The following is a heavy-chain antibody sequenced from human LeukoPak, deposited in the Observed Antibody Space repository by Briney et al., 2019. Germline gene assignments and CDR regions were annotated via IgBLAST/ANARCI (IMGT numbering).Heavy chain of an antibody. V-gene: IGHV3-48*03. D-gene: IGHD3-9*01. CDR3: ASAKGYYDILTGYYHPHYFDY. CDR1: GFTFSSYE. Sequence: PGGSLRLSRAASGFTFSSYEMNWVRQAPGKGLEWVSYISSSGSTIYYADSVKGRFTISRDNAKNSLYLQMNSLRAEDTAVYYCASAKGYYDILTGYYHPHYFDYWGQGTLVTVSS. CDR2: ISSSGSTI. J-gene: IGHJ4*02.